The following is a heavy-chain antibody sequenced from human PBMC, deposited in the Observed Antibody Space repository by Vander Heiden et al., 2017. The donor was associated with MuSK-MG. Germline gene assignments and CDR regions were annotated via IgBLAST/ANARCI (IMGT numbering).Heavy chain of an antibody. CDR1: RFSFSSYA. CDR3: AKDDSWYGLNY. J-gene: IGHJ4*02. D-gene: IGHD1-20*01. V-gene: IGHV3-23*01. Sequence: EVFLLESGGGVVQPGGSLRLSCAASRFSFSSYAMSWVRHAPGKGLEWVSTVSSSGTATHYVDSVKGRFTISRDNSKNTLSLQMNSLRVEDTAVYYCAKDDSWYGLNYWGPGTLVTVSS. CDR2: VSSSGTAT.